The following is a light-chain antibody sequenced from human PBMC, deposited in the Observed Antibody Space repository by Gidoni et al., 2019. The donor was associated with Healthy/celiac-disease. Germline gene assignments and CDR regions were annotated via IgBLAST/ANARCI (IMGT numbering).Light chain of an antibody. CDR2: DAS. V-gene: IGKV3-11*01. Sequence: EIVLTTSPATLSLSPGERATLSCRASQSVSSYLAWYQQKPGQAPRLLIYDASNRATGIPARFSGSGSGTDFTLTISSLESEDFAVYYCQQRSNWLLFTFGPGTKVDIK. CDR3: QQRSNWLLFT. J-gene: IGKJ3*01. CDR1: QSVSSY.